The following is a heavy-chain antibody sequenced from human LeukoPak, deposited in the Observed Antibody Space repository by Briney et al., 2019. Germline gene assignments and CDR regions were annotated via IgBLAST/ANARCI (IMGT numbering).Heavy chain of an antibody. CDR2: IYYSGST. V-gene: IGHV4-39*07. CDR1: GGSISSSSYY. Sequence: PSETLSLTCTVSGGSISSSSYYWGWIRQPPGKGLEWIGSIYYSGSTYYNPSLKSRVTISVDTSKNQFSLKLSSVTAADTAVYYCARGLGGGPPDWGQGTLVTVSS. CDR3: ARGLGGGPPD. J-gene: IGHJ4*02. D-gene: IGHD4-23*01.